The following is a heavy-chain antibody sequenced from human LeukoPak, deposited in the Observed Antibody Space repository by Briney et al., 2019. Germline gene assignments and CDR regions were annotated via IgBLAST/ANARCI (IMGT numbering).Heavy chain of an antibody. CDR3: ARLTRNDAFDI. D-gene: IGHD1-14*01. CDR1: GGSISSYY. V-gene: IGHV4-59*01. Sequence: SETLSLTCTVSGGSISSYYWSWIRQPPGKGLEWIGYIYYSGSTNYNPSLKSRVTIPVDTSKNQFSLKLSSVTAADTAVYYCARLTRNDAFDIWGQGTMVTVSS. CDR2: IYYSGST. J-gene: IGHJ3*02.